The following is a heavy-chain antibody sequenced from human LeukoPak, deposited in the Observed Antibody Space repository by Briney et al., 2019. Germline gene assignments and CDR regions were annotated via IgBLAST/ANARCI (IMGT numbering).Heavy chain of an antibody. J-gene: IGHJ4*02. CDR1: GGSISSYY. CDR3: ARDRGHYDSSGYLFDY. D-gene: IGHD3-22*01. Sequence: SETLSLTCTVSGGSISSYYWSWIRQPAGKGLEWIGRLFTSGSTNYNPSLKSRVTMSIDTSKNQFSLKLSSVTAADTAVYYCARDRGHYDSSGYLFDYWGQGTLVTVSS. V-gene: IGHV4-4*07. CDR2: LFTSGST.